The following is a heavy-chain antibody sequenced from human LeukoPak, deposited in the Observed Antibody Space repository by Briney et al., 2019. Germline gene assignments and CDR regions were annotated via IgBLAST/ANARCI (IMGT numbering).Heavy chain of an antibody. Sequence: SETLSLTCAVSGGSISSSNWWSWVRQPPGKGLEWIGENYHSGSTNYNPSLKSRVTISVDKSKNQFSLKLSSVTAADTAVYYCATPYDYVWGSYRTDAFDIWGQGTMVTVSS. J-gene: IGHJ3*02. D-gene: IGHD3-16*02. V-gene: IGHV4-4*02. CDR3: ATPYDYVWGSYRTDAFDI. CDR1: GGSISSSNW. CDR2: NYHSGST.